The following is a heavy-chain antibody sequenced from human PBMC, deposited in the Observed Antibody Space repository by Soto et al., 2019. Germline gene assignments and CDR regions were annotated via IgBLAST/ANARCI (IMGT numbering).Heavy chain of an antibody. D-gene: IGHD3-10*01. CDR3: ARGSVLLWFGGGADY. Sequence: QVQLVQSGAEVKKPGASVKVSCKASGYTFTSYYMHWVRQAPGQGLEWMGIINPSGGSTSYAQKFQGRVTMTRDTSTSTVYMELSSLRSEDTAVYYCARGSVLLWFGGGADYWGQGPLVTVSS. CDR2: INPSGGST. CDR1: GYTFTSYY. V-gene: IGHV1-46*03. J-gene: IGHJ4*02.